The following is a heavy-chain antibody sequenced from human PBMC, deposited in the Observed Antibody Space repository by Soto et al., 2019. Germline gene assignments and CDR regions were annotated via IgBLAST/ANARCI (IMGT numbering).Heavy chain of an antibody. D-gene: IGHD3-3*01. J-gene: IGHJ5*02. V-gene: IGHV1-69*01. CDR3: ARSRPYDFWSGPNWFDP. CDR1: GGTFSSYA. Sequence: GXTVKVSCKASGGTFSSYAIIWVRQAPGQGLEWMGGIIPIFGTANYAQKFQGRVTITADESTSTAYMELSSLRSEDTAVYYCARSRPYDFWSGPNWFDPWGQGTLVTVSS. CDR2: IIPIFGTA.